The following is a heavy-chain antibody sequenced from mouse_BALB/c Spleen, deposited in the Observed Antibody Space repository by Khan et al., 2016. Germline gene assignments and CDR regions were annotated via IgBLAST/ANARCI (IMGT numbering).Heavy chain of an antibody. V-gene: IGHV1-9*01. J-gene: IGHJ3*01. CDR1: GYTFSPYW. CDR3: ARGAY. CDR2: ILPGSVPI. Sequence: QVQLQQSGAELMKPGASVKISCKATGYTFSPYWIEWVKESPGHGLEWIGEILPGSVPINYNEKFKAKATFPAETSSNTAYMQLSSLTSADSAVYSSARGAYWGQGTLVTVSA.